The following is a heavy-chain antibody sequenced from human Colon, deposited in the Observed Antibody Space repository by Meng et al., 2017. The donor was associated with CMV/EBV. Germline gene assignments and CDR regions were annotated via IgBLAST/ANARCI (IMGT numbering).Heavy chain of an antibody. CDR2: INSDGSST. J-gene: IGHJ1*01. V-gene: IGHV3-74*01. D-gene: IGHD2-15*01. CDR1: IYW. Sequence: IYWMHWVRQAPGKGLVWVSRINSDGSSTSYADSVKGRFTISRDNAKNTLYLQMNSLRAEDTAVYYCAREGQPRYCSGGSCYTEYFQHWGQGTLVTVSS. CDR3: AREGQPRYCSGGSCYTEYFQH.